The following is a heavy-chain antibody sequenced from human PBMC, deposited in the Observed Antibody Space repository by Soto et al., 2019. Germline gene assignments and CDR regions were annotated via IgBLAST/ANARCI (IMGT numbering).Heavy chain of an antibody. J-gene: IGHJ4*02. V-gene: IGHV3-73*01. CDR3: TGQDRLVTGTTEFDY. CDR2: IRSKANSYAT. D-gene: IGHD1-20*01. Sequence: PGGSLRISSAASGFTFSGSAMHWVRQASGKGLEWVGRIRSKANSYATAYAASVKGRFTISRDDSKNTAYLQMNSLKTEDTAVYYCTGQDRLVTGTTEFDYWGQGT. CDR1: GFTFSGSA.